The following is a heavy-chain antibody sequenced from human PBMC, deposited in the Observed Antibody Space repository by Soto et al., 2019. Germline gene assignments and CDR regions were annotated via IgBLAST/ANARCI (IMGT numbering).Heavy chain of an antibody. D-gene: IGHD6-13*01. CDR3: AKDMRGGSSSSRYYYGLDV. CDR1: GFTFDDYA. CDR2: ISWNSGTI. J-gene: IGHJ6*02. Sequence: EVQLVESGGGLVQPGRSLRLSCAASGFTFDDYAMHWVRQAPGKGLEWVSGISWNSGTIVYADSVKGRFTISRDNAKNSMYLQMNSLRGEDTALYDCAKDMRGGSSSSRYYYGLDVWGQGTTVTVSS. V-gene: IGHV3-9*01.